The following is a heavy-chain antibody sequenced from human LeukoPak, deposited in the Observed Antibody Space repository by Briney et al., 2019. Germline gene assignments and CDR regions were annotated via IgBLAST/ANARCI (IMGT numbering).Heavy chain of an antibody. D-gene: IGHD4-17*01. CDR3: ARDEPTVTTGPPVGY. CDR2: IKGDGSTT. J-gene: IGHJ4*02. CDR1: GFTFNTYW. V-gene: IGHV3-74*01. Sequence: PGGSLRLSCAASGFTFNTYWMHWVRQAPGKGLVWVSCIKGDGSTTNYADSVRGRFTISRDNAKNTLYLQMNSLRAEDTAVYYCARDEPTVTTGPPVGYWGQGTLVTVSS.